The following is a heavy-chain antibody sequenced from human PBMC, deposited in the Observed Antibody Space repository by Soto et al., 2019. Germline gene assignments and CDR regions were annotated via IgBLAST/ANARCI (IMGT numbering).Heavy chain of an antibody. Sequence: QITLKESGPTLVRPTQTLTLTCAFSGFSLSTSGVGVGWIRQPPGKALGGLAGIYWDDSKHYSPSLRSRLTITKDTSKNQVVLTMTNMDPMDTGTYYCAHKGPEDWPLDYWGQGTLVTVSS. CDR2: IYWDDSK. D-gene: IGHD3-9*01. V-gene: IGHV2-5*02. CDR1: GFSLSTSGVG. J-gene: IGHJ4*02. CDR3: AHKGPEDWPLDY.